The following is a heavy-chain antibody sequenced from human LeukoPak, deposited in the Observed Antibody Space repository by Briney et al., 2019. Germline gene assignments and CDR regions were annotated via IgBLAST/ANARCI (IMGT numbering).Heavy chain of an antibody. Sequence: SETLSLTCAVYGGSFSGYHWSWIRHPPGKGLELIGEINHSGSTNYNPSLKSRVTISVDTSKNQFSLKLSSVTAADTAVYYCARGLCSWFGELHCFLGLNWFDPWGQGTLVTVSS. CDR2: INHSGST. J-gene: IGHJ5*02. V-gene: IGHV4-34*01. D-gene: IGHD3-10*01. CDR1: GGSFSGYH. CDR3: ARGLCSWFGELHCFLGLNWFDP.